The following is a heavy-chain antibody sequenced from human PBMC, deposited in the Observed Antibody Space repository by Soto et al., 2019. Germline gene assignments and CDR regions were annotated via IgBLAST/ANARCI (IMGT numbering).Heavy chain of an antibody. Sequence: GGSLRLSCAASGFTFSNAWMSWFRQAPGKGLDWVGRIKSKTDGGTTDYAAPVKGRFTISRDDSKNTLYLQMNSLKTEDTAVYYCTTDRAAAGRAHYYYVDVWGKGTTVTVSS. CDR1: GFTFSNAW. D-gene: IGHD6-13*01. V-gene: IGHV3-15*01. J-gene: IGHJ6*03. CDR2: IKSKTDGGTT. CDR3: TTDRAAAGRAHYYYVDV.